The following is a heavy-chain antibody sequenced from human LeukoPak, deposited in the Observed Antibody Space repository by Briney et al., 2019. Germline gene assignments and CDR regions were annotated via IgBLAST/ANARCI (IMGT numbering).Heavy chain of an antibody. Sequence: SETLSLTCTVSGGSISSGGYYWSWIRQHPGKGLEWIGYIYYSGSTYYNPSLKSRVTISVDTSKNQFSLKLSSVTAADTAVYYCARGRRDVLRYSRAGIGAFDIWGQGTMVTVSS. CDR3: ARGRRDVLRYSRAGIGAFDI. CDR2: IYYSGST. D-gene: IGHD3-9*01. V-gene: IGHV4-31*03. J-gene: IGHJ3*02. CDR1: GGSISSGGYY.